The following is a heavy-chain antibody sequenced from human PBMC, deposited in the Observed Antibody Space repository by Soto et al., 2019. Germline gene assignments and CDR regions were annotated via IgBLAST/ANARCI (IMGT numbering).Heavy chain of an antibody. Sequence: ASVKVSCKASGYTFTSYAMHWVRQAPGQRLEWMGWINAGNGNTKYSQKFQGRVTITRDTSASTAYMELSSLRSEDTAVYYCASETGSGWRIFDYWGKGTLVPVSS. D-gene: IGHD6-19*01. V-gene: IGHV1-3*01. J-gene: IGHJ4*02. CDR2: INAGNGNT. CDR1: GYTFTSYA. CDR3: ASETGSGWRIFDY.